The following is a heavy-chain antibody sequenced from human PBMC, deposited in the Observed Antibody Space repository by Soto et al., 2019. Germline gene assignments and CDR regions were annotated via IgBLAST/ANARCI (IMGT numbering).Heavy chain of an antibody. J-gene: IGHJ4*02. D-gene: IGHD1-20*01. CDR2: VSGSGGST. CDR1: RFTFSSYA. CDR3: AKPPDYNWNDY. Sequence: EVQLLESGGGLVQPGGSLRLSCAASRFTFSSYAMSWVRQAPGKGLEWISAVSGSGGSTSYADSVKGRFTISRDNSKDTLYLQMNNLRAEDTAVYYCAKPPDYNWNDYWGQGTLVTVSS. V-gene: IGHV3-23*01.